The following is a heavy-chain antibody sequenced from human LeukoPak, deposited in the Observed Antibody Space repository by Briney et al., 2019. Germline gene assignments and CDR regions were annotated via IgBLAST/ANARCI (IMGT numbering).Heavy chain of an antibody. D-gene: IGHD6-19*01. Sequence: PGGSLRLSCAASGFTFSSFGMHWVRHAPGKGLEWVALISYDGSTEYYADSVRGRFTVSRDNSKTTVYLRMNSLRPEDTAVYHCAKDQSIAVTDTWDFWGQGTLVTVSS. J-gene: IGHJ4*02. CDR2: ISYDGSTE. V-gene: IGHV3-30*18. CDR1: GFTFSSFG. CDR3: AKDQSIAVTDTWDF.